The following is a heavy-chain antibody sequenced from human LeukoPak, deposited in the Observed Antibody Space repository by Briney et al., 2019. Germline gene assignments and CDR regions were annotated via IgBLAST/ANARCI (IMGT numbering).Heavy chain of an antibody. CDR3: ASHSGWYPDYYYYGMDV. CDR2: IYPGDSDT. Sequence: GESLRISCKGSGYSFTSYWIGWVRQMPGKGLEWMGIIYPGDSDTRYSPSFQGQVTISADKSISTAYLQWSSLKASDTAMYYCASHSGWYPDYYYYGMDVWGQGTTVSVSS. V-gene: IGHV5-51*01. CDR1: GYSFTSYW. J-gene: IGHJ6*02. D-gene: IGHD6-19*01.